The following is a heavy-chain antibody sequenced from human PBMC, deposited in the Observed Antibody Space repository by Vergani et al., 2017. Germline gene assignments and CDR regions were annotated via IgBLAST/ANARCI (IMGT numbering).Heavy chain of an antibody. J-gene: IGHJ3*02. Sequence: QVHLQESGPGVVKPSETLSLTCSVSGYSISRGYYWGWIRQPPGKGLEWIATVFHSGSAYYNPSLRRRVTISVETSKNQFSLRLTTLTAADTAVYYCARQFWVSQGVGAFETWGRGTEVSVSS. CDR2: VFHSGSA. D-gene: IGHD3-16*01. V-gene: IGHV4-38-2*02. CDR1: GYSISRGYY. CDR3: ARQFWVSQGVGAFET.